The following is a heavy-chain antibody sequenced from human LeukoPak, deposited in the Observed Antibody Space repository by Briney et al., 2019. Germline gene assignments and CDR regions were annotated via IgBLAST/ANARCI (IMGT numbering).Heavy chain of an antibody. CDR3: ARDRGFDSSGYYLRGIFDY. CDR1: GGSFSGYY. V-gene: IGHV4-34*01. J-gene: IGHJ4*02. Sequence: SETLSLTCAVYGGSFSGYYWSWIRQPPGKGLEWIGEINHSGSTNYNPSLKSRVTISVDTSKNQFSLKLSSVTAADTAVYYCARDRGFDSSGYYLRGIFDYWGQGTLVTVSS. CDR2: INHSGST. D-gene: IGHD3-22*01.